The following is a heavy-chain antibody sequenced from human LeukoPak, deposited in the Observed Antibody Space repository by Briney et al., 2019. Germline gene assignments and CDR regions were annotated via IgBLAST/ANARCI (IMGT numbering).Heavy chain of an antibody. CDR2: IYYSGST. V-gene: IGHV4-39*07. J-gene: IGHJ4*02. Sequence: SETLSLTCTVSGGSISSSSYHWGWIRQPPGKGLEWIGTIYYSGSTYYSPSLKSRVTISVDRSKNQFSLKLSSVTAADTAVYYCARGDTYYDFWSGYPKYYFDYWGQGTLVTVSS. D-gene: IGHD3-3*01. CDR3: ARGDTYYDFWSGYPKYYFDY. CDR1: GGSISSSSYH.